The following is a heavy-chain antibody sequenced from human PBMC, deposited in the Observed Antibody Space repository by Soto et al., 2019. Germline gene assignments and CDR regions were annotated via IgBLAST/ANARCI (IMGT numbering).Heavy chain of an antibody. J-gene: IGHJ6*02. D-gene: IGHD2-8*02. CDR2: ISYDGSNK. V-gene: IGHV3-30*18. Sequence: GESLRLSCAASGFTFSSYGMHWVRQAPGKGLEWVAVISYDGSNKYYADSVKGRFTISRDNSKNTLYLQMNSLRAEDTAVYYCAKSGFWSPFVMDVWGEGTTVTVSS. CDR3: AKSGFWSPFVMDV. CDR1: GFTFSSYG.